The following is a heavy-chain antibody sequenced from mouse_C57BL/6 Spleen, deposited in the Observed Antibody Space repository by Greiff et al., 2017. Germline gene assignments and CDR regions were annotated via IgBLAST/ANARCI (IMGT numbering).Heavy chain of an antibody. V-gene: IGHV1-59*01. CDR2: IDPSDSYT. J-gene: IGHJ4*01. Sequence: VQLQQPGAELVRPGTSVKLSCKASGYTFTSYWMHWVKQRPGQGLEWIGVIDPSDSYTNYNQKFKGKATLTVDTSSSTAYMQLSSLTSEDSAVYYCARLDSNYGGYAMDYWGQGTSVTVSS. D-gene: IGHD2-5*01. CDR1: GYTFTSYW. CDR3: ARLDSNYGGYAMDY.